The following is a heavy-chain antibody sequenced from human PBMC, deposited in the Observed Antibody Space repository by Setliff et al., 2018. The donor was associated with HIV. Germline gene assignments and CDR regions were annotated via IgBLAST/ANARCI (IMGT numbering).Heavy chain of an antibody. CDR3: ARSFYSDTSPLPLDS. CDR1: GGSFSDYY. D-gene: IGHD3-22*01. Sequence: SETLSLTCAVYGGSFSDYYWSWIRQPPGKGLEWIGEINHRTIINYNPSLKSRVTMSVDSSKNQFSLKLSSVTAADTAVYYCARSFYSDTSPLPLDSWGQGTLVTVSS. V-gene: IGHV4-34*01. J-gene: IGHJ4*02. CDR2: INHRTII.